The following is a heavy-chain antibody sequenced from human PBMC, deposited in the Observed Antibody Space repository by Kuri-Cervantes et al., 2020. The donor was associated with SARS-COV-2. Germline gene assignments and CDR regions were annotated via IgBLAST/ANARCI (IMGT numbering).Heavy chain of an antibody. Sequence: LSCTVSGGSISSSSYYWGWIRQPPGKGLEWIGSIYYSGSTYYNPSLKSRVTISVDTSKNQFSLKLSSVTAADTAVYYCARLRVDYGDYSRQYYFDYWGQGTLVTVSS. CDR2: IYYSGST. J-gene: IGHJ4*02. CDR3: ARLRVDYGDYSRQYYFDY. CDR1: GGSISSSSYY. V-gene: IGHV4-39*01. D-gene: IGHD4-17*01.